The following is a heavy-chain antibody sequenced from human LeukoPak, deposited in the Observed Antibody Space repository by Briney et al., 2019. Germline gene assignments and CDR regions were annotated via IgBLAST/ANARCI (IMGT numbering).Heavy chain of an antibody. V-gene: IGHV1-18*01. CDR2: ISAYNGNT. Sequence: ASVKVSCKASGYTFTSYGISWVRQAPGQGLEWMGWISAYNGNTNYAQKLQGRVTMTTDTSTSTAYMELRNLRSDDTAVYYCVRDSRYFDWQTVDYWGQGTLVTVSS. J-gene: IGHJ4*02. D-gene: IGHD3-9*01. CDR3: VRDSRYFDWQTVDY. CDR1: GYTFTSYG.